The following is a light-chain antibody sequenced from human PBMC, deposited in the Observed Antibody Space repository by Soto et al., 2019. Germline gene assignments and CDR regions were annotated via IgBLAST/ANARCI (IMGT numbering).Light chain of an antibody. CDR1: QSVLYSSNNKNY. J-gene: IGKJ1*01. CDR2: WAS. CDR3: QQYYTTSRR. V-gene: IGKV4-1*01. Sequence: DIVMTQSPDSLAVSLGERATINCKSSQSVLYSSNNKNYLAWYPQKPGQPPKLLIYWASTRESGVPDRFSGSGSGTDFTLTISSLQAEDVAVYYCQQYYTTSRRFGQGTKVEIK.